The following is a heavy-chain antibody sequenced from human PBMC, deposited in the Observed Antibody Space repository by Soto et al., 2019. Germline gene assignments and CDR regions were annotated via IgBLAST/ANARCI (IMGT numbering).Heavy chain of an antibody. D-gene: IGHD2-2*01. V-gene: IGHV4-59*01. J-gene: IGHJ4*02. CDR1: GGSISSYY. CDR2: IYYCGST. Sequence: PSETLSLTCTVSGGSISSYYWSWIRQPPGKVLDWIGYIYYCGSTYYNPSLKSRVTISVDTSKNLFSLKLSSVTAADTAVFYCARGPRYCISTSCSHFDYWGQGTLVTVSS. CDR3: ARGPRYCISTSCSHFDY.